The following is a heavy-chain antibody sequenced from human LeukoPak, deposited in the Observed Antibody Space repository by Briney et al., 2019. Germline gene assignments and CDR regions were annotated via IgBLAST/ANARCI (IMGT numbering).Heavy chain of an antibody. D-gene: IGHD3-10*01. CDR1: GGSISSYY. Sequence: SETLSLTCTVSGGSISSYYWSWIRQPPGKGLEWIGYIYYSGSTSYNSSLKSRVIISSDPSRNELSLKLSSVTAADTAVYYCARGDYYGSGGYPYYFDYWGQGTLVTVSS. CDR2: IYYSGST. V-gene: IGHV4-59*01. CDR3: ARGDYYGSGGYPYYFDY. J-gene: IGHJ4*02.